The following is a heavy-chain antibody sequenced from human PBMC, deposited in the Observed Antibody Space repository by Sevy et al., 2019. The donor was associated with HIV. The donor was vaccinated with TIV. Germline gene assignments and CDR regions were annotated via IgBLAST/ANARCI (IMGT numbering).Heavy chain of an antibody. CDR2: IYYSGST. CDR1: GGSISSYY. J-gene: IGHJ6*02. V-gene: IGHV4-59*01. Sequence: SETLSLTCTVSGGSISSYYWNWIRQPPGKGLEWIGYIYYSGSTNYNPSLKSRVSISVDTSKNHFSLKLGSVTAADTAVYYCARGMTTVVNYYGMDVWGQGTTVTVSS. D-gene: IGHD4-17*01. CDR3: ARGMTTVVNYYGMDV.